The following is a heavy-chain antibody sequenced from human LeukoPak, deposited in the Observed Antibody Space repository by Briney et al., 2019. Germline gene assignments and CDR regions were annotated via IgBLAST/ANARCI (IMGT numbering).Heavy chain of an antibody. J-gene: IGHJ4*02. V-gene: IGHV4-34*01. CDR1: GGSFSGYY. Sequence: SETLSLTCAVYGGSFSGYYWSWIRQPPGKGLEWIGEINHSGSTNYNPSLKSRVTISVDTSKNQFSLKLGSVTAADTAVYYCARMCSSTSCYEFWGQGTLVTVSS. D-gene: IGHD2-2*01. CDR3: ARMCSSTSCYEF. CDR2: INHSGST.